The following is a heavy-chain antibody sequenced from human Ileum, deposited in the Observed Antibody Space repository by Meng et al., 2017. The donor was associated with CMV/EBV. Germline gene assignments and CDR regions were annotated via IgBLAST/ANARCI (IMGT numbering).Heavy chain of an antibody. D-gene: IGHD3-3*01. V-gene: IGHV3-74*01. Sequence: GGSLRLSCAASGFSLTHYWMHWVRQAPGPGLVWVSRLDTDGNTTNSADVVMGRFTIPRDNAKNSLYLQMNSLRAEDTAVYYCASSYYYDFWSGYPGKYYYDYWGQGTLVTVSS. CDR2: LDTDGNTT. CDR3: ASSYYYDFWSGYPGKYYYDY. J-gene: IGHJ4*02. CDR1: GFSLTHYW.